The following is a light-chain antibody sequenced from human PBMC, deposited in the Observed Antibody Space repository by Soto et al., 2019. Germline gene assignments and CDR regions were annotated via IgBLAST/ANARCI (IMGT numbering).Light chain of an antibody. V-gene: IGLV2-8*01. CDR3: SSFDGNNNLV. CDR1: SSDVGGYY. Sequence: QSALTQPPSASGSPGQSVTISCTGTSSDVGGYYVSWYQQHPGKAPKLMISEVSKRPSGVPDRFSGSKSGNTASLTVSGLQAEDEADYYCSSFDGNNNLVFGGGTKLTVL. J-gene: IGLJ2*01. CDR2: EVS.